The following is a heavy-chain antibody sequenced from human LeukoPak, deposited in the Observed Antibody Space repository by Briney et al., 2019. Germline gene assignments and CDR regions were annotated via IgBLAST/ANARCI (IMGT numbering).Heavy chain of an antibody. D-gene: IGHD6-19*01. J-gene: IGHJ4*02. CDR2: INWNGGST. V-gene: IGHV3-20*04. CDR3: ARSSSGWYYFDY. Sequence: PGGSLRLSCAASGFTFDDYGMSWVRQAPGKGLEWVSVINWNGGSTGYADSVKGRFTISRDNAKNSLYLQMNSLRAEDTALYYCARSSSGWYYFDYWGQGTLVTVSS. CDR1: GFTFDDYG.